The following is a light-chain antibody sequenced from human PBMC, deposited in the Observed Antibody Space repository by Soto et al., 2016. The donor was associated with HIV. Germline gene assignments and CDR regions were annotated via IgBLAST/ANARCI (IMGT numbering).Light chain of an antibody. Sequence: AIQMTQSPSSLSASLGDRVTITCRASQGIKNELGWYQQKPGVPSRFSGSGSGTDFTLTISSLQPEDSASYFCLQDYDRPYTFGQGTKLEIK. CDR3: LQDYDRPYT. CDR1: QGIKNE. J-gene: IGKJ2*01. V-gene: IGKV1-6*01.